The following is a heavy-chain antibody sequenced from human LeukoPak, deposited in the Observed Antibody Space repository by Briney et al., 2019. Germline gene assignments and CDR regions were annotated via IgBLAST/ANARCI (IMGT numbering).Heavy chain of an antibody. J-gene: IGHJ4*02. CDR2: ISGRNNST. D-gene: IGHD6-13*01. CDR1: GFTFSSYA. Sequence: GSLRLSCAASGFTFSSYAMSWVRQAPGKGLEWVSAISGRNNSTYYAGSVKGRFTISRDNSKNTLYLQMNSLRAEDTAVYYCGNYLSSWYGYWGQGTLVTVSS. CDR3: GNYLSSWYGY. V-gene: IGHV3-23*01.